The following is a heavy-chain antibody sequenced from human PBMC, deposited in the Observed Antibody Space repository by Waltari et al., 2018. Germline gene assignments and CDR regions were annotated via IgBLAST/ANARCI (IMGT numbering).Heavy chain of an antibody. Sequence: VQLVDSGGGLVKPGGSLRLSCAVSGFPIRNFGMSWVRQAPGKGLEWGATTTDGNAYLYYADSVRGRFTVSTDNAKSSLYLQMNNLRAEDTGVYYCVRALTTPNDYWGRGTLVTVSS. CDR1: GFPIRNFG. CDR2: TTDGNAYL. V-gene: IGHV3-21*03. CDR3: VRALTTPNDY. D-gene: IGHD4-17*01. J-gene: IGHJ4*02.